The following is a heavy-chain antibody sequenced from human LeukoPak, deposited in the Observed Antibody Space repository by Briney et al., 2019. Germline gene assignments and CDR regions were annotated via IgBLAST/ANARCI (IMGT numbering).Heavy chain of an antibody. CDR1: GFTFSNYV. CDR3: VKDGRRSPPC. CDR2: INGGGGST. Sequence: SGGSLGLSCAASGFTFSNYVMSWVRQAPGKGPEWVSGINGGGGSTFYAESVTGRFTISRDNSKNTLFLQVNTLRAEDTAVYYCVKDGRRSPPCWGQGTLVTVSS. D-gene: IGHD2-15*01. J-gene: IGHJ4*02. V-gene: IGHV3-23*01.